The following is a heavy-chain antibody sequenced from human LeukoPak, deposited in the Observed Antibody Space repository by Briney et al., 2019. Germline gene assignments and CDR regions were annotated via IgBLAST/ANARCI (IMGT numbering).Heavy chain of an antibody. V-gene: IGHV3-23*01. Sequence: GGSLRLSCAASGFTFSSYALSWVRQAPGKGLEWVSGITDSGTGTYYADSVKGRFTISRDNSKNTLSLQMGSLRAEDTAVYFCARDIAVGGTWSYYFDSWGQGTLVTVSS. D-gene: IGHD6-19*01. CDR2: ITDSGTGT. CDR3: ARDIAVGGTWSYYFDS. CDR1: GFTFSSYA. J-gene: IGHJ4*02.